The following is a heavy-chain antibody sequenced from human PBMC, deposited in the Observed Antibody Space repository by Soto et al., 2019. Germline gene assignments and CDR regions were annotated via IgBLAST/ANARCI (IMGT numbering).Heavy chain of an antibody. D-gene: IGHD4-17*01. CDR1: GFTFNIYA. V-gene: IGHV3-23*01. Sequence: EVQLLESGGDLVQSGGSLRLSCATSGFTFNIYAMSWVRQAPGKGLEWVSGISGSGGGTYYVDSVKGRFTISKDSSTNTLYLQMNSLRVEDTALYFCGKDPNGHYVGGFDFWGPGTMVTVSS. J-gene: IGHJ3*01. CDR3: GKDPNGHYVGGFDF. CDR2: ISGSGGGT.